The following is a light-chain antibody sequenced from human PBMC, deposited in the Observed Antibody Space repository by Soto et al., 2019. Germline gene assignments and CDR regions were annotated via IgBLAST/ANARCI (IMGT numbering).Light chain of an antibody. CDR1: QTVSSS. CDR2: EAS. V-gene: IGKV3-20*01. Sequence: EIVLTQSPGTLSLSPGERATLSCRASQTVSSSLAWYQQKPGQAPRLLIYEASNRATGIPARFSGSGSGTDFTLTISRLEPEDFAVYYCQQYGSSGTFGQGTKVDIK. CDR3: QQYGSSGT. J-gene: IGKJ1*01.